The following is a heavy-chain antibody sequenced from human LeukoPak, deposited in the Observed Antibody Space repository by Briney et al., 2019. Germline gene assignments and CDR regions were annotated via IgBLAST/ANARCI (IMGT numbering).Heavy chain of an antibody. D-gene: IGHD3-3*01. J-gene: IGHJ5*02. CDR1: GESLSSSGYY. CDR2: IDYSGSS. CDR3: AREVLVSNWLDP. V-gene: IGHV4-31*03. Sequence: SQTLSLTCKVSGESLSSSGYYWSWVRQHPGKGLEWIGSIDYSGSSHYNPSLKSRVIISEDTSNNQFSLRLSSVTAADTAVYICAREVLVSNWLDPWGQGAPVTVSS.